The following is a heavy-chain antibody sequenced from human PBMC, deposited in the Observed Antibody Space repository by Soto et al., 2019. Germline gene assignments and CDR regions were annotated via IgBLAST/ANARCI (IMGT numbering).Heavy chain of an antibody. J-gene: IGHJ4*02. CDR2: ISYDGSNK. V-gene: IGHV3-30-3*01. Sequence: QVQLVESGGGVVQPGRSLRLSCAASGFTFSSYAMHWVRQAPGKGLEWEAVISYDGSNKYYADSVKGRFTISRDNSKNTLYLQMNSLRAEDTAVYYCAREVENYDFWSGYSGPFDYWGQGTLVTVSS. CDR1: GFTFSSYA. D-gene: IGHD3-3*01. CDR3: AREVENYDFWSGYSGPFDY.